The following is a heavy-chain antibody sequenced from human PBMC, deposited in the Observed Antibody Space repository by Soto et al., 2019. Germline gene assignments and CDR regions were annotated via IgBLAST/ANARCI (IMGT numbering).Heavy chain of an antibody. V-gene: IGHV4-34*01. CDR2: VNHNGRN. D-gene: IGHD6-19*01. CDR3: ARGGSSDWQVAFDF. CDR1: GGSFSGYF. J-gene: IGHJ3*01. Sequence: KPSETLSLTCAVYGGSFSGYFWNWIRQTPGKGLEWIGKVNHNGRNNYNPSLKSRGPISLDMSKNQISLKLTSVTAADTAVYYCARGGSSDWQVAFDFWGQGTMVTVSS.